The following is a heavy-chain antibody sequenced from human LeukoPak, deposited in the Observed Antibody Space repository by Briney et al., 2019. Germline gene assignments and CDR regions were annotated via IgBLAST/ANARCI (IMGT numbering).Heavy chain of an antibody. CDR1: GGSISSYY. D-gene: IGHD3-22*01. V-gene: IGHV4-59*01. J-gene: IGHJ4*02. CDR3: ARAGVVVIALDY. Sequence: PSETLSLTCTVSGGSISSYYWSWIRQPPGKGLEWIGYIYYSGSTNYNPSLKSRVTISVDTSKNQFSLKLSSVTAADTAVYYCARAGVVVIALDYWGQGTLVTVSS. CDR2: IYYSGST.